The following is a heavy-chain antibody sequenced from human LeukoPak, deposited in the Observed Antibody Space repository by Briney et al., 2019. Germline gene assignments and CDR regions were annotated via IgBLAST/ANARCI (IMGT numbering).Heavy chain of an antibody. CDR1: GFIFSSYA. V-gene: IGHV3-23*01. J-gene: IGHJ4*02. D-gene: IGHD2-15*01. CDR3: AREAYCSGGSCYPYYFDY. Sequence: GGSLRLSCAASGFIFSSYAMSWVRQAPGKGLEWVSTISGSGGSTYYADSVKGRFTISRDNAKNSLYLQMNSLRAEDTAVYYCAREAYCSGGSCYPYYFDYWGQGTLVTVSS. CDR2: ISGSGGST.